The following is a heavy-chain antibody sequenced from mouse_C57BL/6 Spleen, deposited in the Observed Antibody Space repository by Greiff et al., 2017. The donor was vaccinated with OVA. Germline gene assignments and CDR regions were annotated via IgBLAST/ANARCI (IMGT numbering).Heavy chain of an antibody. J-gene: IGHJ4*01. CDR3: GSLGGSYYAMDY. CDR2: IDPNSGGT. CDR1: GYTFTSYW. Sequence: QVQLQQPGAELVKPGASVKLSCKASGYTFTSYWMHWVKQRPGRGLEWIGRIDPNSGGTKYTEKFKSKATLTVDKPSSTAYLQLRSLTAEDSAVDYGGSLGGSYYAMDYWGQGTSVTVSS. V-gene: IGHV1-72*01. D-gene: IGHD1-1*02.